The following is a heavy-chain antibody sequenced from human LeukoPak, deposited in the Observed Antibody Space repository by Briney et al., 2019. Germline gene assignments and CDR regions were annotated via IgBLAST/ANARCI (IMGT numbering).Heavy chain of an antibody. J-gene: IGHJ4*02. CDR2: IDQDGSSK. CDR3: ARDLFSGSYYEDF. V-gene: IGHV3-7*01. CDR1: GFTLSSYW. D-gene: IGHD1-26*01. Sequence: GGSLRLSCAASGFTLSSYWMSWVRQAPGKGLEWVANIDQDGSSKYYVDSVKGRFRISRDDAKNSLYLQMNSLRAEDTAVYYCARDLFSGSYYEDFWGQGTLVTVSS.